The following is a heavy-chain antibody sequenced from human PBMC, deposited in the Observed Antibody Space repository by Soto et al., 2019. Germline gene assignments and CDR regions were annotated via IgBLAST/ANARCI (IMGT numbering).Heavy chain of an antibody. CDR2: IRSKANSYAT. J-gene: IGHJ4*02. D-gene: IGHD6-13*01. Sequence: GGSLRLSCAASGFTFSGSAMHWVRQASGKGLEWVGRIRSKANSYATAYAASVKGRFTISRDDSKNTAYLQMNSLKTEDTAVYYCTISYSSSWYGDYFDYWGQGTLVTVSS. CDR1: GFTFSGSA. CDR3: TISYSSSWYGDYFDY. V-gene: IGHV3-73*01.